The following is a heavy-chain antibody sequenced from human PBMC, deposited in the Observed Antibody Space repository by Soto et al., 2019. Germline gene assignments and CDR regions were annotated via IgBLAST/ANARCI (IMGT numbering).Heavy chain of an antibody. Sequence: QVQLVESGGGLVKPGGSLRLSCAASGFTFSDYYMSWIRQAPGEGLEWVSYISSSGSTIYYADSVKGRFTISRDNAKNSLYLQKNSLRTEDTAVYYCARDASRKDPLAAGGWFDPWGQGTLVTVSS. V-gene: IGHV3-11*01. CDR1: GFTFSDYY. CDR3: ARDASRKDPLAAGGWFDP. CDR2: ISSSGSTI. D-gene: IGHD6-13*01. J-gene: IGHJ5*02.